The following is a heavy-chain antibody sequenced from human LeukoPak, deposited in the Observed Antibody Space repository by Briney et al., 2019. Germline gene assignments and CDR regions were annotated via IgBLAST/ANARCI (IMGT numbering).Heavy chain of an antibody. D-gene: IGHD3-10*01. CDR3: ARDQSSRARGAFDI. CDR1: GFTFSSYE. CDR2: ISSRGSTI. J-gene: IGHJ3*02. V-gene: IGHV3-48*03. Sequence: PGGSLRLSCAASGFTFSSYEMNWVRQAPGKGLEWVSYISSRGSTIYYADSVKGRFTISRDNAKNSLYLQMNSLRAEDTAVYYCARDQSSRARGAFDIWGQGTMVTVSS.